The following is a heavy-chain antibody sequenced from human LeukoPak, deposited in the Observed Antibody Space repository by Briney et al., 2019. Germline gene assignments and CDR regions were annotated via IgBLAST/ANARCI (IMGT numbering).Heavy chain of an antibody. CDR1: GYTFTSYA. Sequence: GASVKVSCKASGYTFTSYAMHWVRQAPGQGLEWMGWINAGNGNTKYSQKFQGRVTITRDTSASTAYMELSSLRSEDTAVYYCARDLLVATRPLHYWGQGTLVTVSS. D-gene: IGHD5-12*01. CDR2: INAGNGNT. V-gene: IGHV1-3*01. CDR3: ARDLLVATRPLHY. J-gene: IGHJ4*02.